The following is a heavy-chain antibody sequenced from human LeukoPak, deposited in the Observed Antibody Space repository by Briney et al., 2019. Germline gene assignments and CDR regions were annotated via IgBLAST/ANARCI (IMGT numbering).Heavy chain of an antibody. D-gene: IGHD3-10*01. CDR1: GYTFIDHH. CDR3: SAHYGPGPV. CDR2: IHPNGRDT. Sequence: GASVTVSFRSSGYTFIDHHILWVRQAPGQGLEWMGWIHPNGRDTQYAQKFQDRMTITTDTSITTAYMELHSVTSDDTAVYYCSAHYGPGPVGGQGTLITASA. V-gene: IGHV1-2*02. J-gene: IGHJ4*02.